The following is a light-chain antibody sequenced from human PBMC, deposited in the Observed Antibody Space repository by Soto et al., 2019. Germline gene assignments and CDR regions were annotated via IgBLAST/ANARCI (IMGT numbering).Light chain of an antibody. J-gene: IGKJ4*02. Sequence: DTQMTQSPSSLSASVGDRVTITCRASQSISNYVNWYQQRPGKAPKLLIYAASNLHSGVPSRFSGSGSGRDFTLTISSLHPEDFATYYCQQSYHTHPLTFGGGTKVDIK. CDR3: QQSYHTHPLT. CDR2: AAS. V-gene: IGKV1-39*01. CDR1: QSISNY.